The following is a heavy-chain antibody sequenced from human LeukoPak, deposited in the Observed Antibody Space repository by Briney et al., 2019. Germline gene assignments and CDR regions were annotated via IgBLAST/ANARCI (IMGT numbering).Heavy chain of an antibody. Sequence: SGGSLRLSCAASGFTFSSYGMHWVRQAPGKGLEWAAFIRYDGSNKYYADSVKGRFTISRDNSKNTLYLQTNSLRAEDTAVYYCAKDWLTAMVFFFDYWGQGTLVTVSS. CDR2: IRYDGSNK. D-gene: IGHD5-18*01. V-gene: IGHV3-30*02. CDR3: AKDWLTAMVFFFDY. J-gene: IGHJ4*02. CDR1: GFTFSSYG.